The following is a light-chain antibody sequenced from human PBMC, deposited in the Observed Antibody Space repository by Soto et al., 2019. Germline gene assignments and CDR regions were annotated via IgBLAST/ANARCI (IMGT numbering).Light chain of an antibody. V-gene: IGKV3-11*01. CDR3: HQRQSWPRT. Sequence: EIVLTQSPATLSSSPGETATLSCRASQYVGSRLAWYQHKPGQAPRLLIYYMSKRATGIPARFSGSGSGTDFTLTISSLAPDDFAIYYCHQRQSWPRTFGQGNKVE. J-gene: IGKJ1*01. CDR2: YMS. CDR1: QYVGSR.